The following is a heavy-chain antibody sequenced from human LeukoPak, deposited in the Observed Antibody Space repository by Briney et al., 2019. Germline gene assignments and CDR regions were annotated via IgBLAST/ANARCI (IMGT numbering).Heavy chain of an antibody. D-gene: IGHD2-21*02. V-gene: IGHV4-34*01. CDR3: ARGHSSVVTAIPYYFDY. CDR1: GGSFSGYY. CDR2: INHSGSS. Sequence: SETLSLTCAVCGGSFSGYYWNWIRQPPGKGLEWIGEINHSGSSNYNPSLKSRVTISIDTSKNQFSLKLSSVTAADTAVYYCARGHSSVVTAIPYYFDYWGQGALVTVSS. J-gene: IGHJ4*02.